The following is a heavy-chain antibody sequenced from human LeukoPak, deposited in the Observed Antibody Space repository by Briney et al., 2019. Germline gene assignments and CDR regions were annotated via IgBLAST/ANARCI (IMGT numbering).Heavy chain of an antibody. CDR2: ISYDGSNK. V-gene: IGHV3-30*03. J-gene: IGHJ3*02. D-gene: IGHD6-13*01. Sequence: GGSLRLSCAASGFTFSSYGMHWVRQAPGKGLEWVAVISYDGSNKYYADSVKGRFTISRDNSKNTLYLQMNSLRAEDTAVYYCWGYSSSWTANLNAFDIWGQGTMVTVSS. CDR1: GFTFSSYG. CDR3: WGYSSSWTANLNAFDI.